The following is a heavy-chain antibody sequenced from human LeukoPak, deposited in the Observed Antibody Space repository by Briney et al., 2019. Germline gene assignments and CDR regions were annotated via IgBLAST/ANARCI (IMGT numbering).Heavy chain of an antibody. D-gene: IGHD6-19*01. CDR1: GGSFSGYY. CDR3: ASNGRETVAVAALFDY. Sequence: SETLSLTCAVYGGSFSGYYWSWIRQPPGKGLEWIGEINHSGSTNYNPSLKSRVTISVDTSKNQFSLKLSSVTAADTAVYYCASNGRETVAVAALFDYWGQGTLVTVSS. J-gene: IGHJ4*02. V-gene: IGHV4-34*01. CDR2: INHSGST.